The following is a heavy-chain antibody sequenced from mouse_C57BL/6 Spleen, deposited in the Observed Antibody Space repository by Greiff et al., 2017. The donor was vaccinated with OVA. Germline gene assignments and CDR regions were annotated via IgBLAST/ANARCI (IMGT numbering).Heavy chain of an antibody. Sequence: EVQLQQSGAELVRPGASVKLSCTASGFNIQDYYMHWVKQRPEQGLEWIGRIDPEDGDTEYAPKFQGTATLTADTSSNTASLQLSSLTSEDTAVYYCTTTTTVVAHWYFEVWGTGTTVTVSS. V-gene: IGHV14-1*01. CDR2: IDPEDGDT. D-gene: IGHD1-1*01. CDR3: TTTTTVVAHWYFEV. CDR1: GFNIQDYY. J-gene: IGHJ1*03.